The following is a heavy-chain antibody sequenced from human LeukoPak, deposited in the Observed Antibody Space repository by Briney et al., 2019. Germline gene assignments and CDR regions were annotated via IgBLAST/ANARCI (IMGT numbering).Heavy chain of an antibody. J-gene: IGHJ5*02. CDR2: IHYTGST. CDR1: GCSISSYY. CDR3: ARGGYYGSGNDFSFDP. D-gene: IGHD3-10*01. V-gene: IGHV4-59*01. Sequence: SETLSLTCTVSGCSISSYYWSWIRQSPGKGLECIGYIHYTGSTNYNASLKSRVTTSVETSKNQFSLLLKSVTAADTAAYYYARGGYYGSGNDFSFDPWGQGTLVTVSS.